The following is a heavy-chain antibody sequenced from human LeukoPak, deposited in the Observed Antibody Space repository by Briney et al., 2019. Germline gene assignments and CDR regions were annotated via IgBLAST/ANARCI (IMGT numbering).Heavy chain of an antibody. CDR2: ISADGGST. V-gene: IGHV3-43*02. CDR3: AEESGKFDY. Sequence: GGSLRLSCVASGLTFHDYAMHWVRQAPGEGLEWVSLISADGGSTFYADSVRGRFSISRDNSKNSLYLQMNSLRTEDTAMYYCAEESGKFDYWGQGTLVAVSS. J-gene: IGHJ4*02. CDR1: GLTFHDYA.